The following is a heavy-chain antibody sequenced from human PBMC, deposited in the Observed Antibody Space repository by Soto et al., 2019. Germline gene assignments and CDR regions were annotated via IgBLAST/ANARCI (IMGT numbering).Heavy chain of an antibody. CDR3: ARYYGDYVEFNYHGMDV. CDR1: GGSISSSNW. V-gene: IGHV4-4*02. CDR2: TYHSGST. Sequence: SETLSLTCAVSGGSISSSNWWSWVRQPPGKGLEWIGETYHSGSTNYNPSLKSRVTISVDKSKNQFSLKLSSVTAADTAVYYCARYYGDYVEFNYHGMDVWGQGTTVTVSS. D-gene: IGHD4-17*01. J-gene: IGHJ6*02.